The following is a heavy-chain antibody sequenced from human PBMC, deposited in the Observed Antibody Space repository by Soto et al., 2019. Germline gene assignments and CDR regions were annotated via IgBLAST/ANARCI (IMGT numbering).Heavy chain of an antibody. CDR1: GGTFSSYT. CDR2: IIPIRGIA. D-gene: IGHD6-19*01. J-gene: IGHJ4*02. Sequence: QVQLVQSGAEVKKPGSSVKVSCKASGGTFSSYTISWVRQAPGQGLEWMGRIIPIRGIANYAQKFQGRVTITADKSTSTAYMERSSLRSEDTAVYYCARDRGRIAVAGTFDYWGQGTLVTVSS. CDR3: ARDRGRIAVAGTFDY. V-gene: IGHV1-69*08.